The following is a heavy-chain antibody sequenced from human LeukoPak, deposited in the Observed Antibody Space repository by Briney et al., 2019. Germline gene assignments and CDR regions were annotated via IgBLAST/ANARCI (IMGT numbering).Heavy chain of an antibody. V-gene: IGHV3-23*01. Sequence: GGSLRLSCAASGFTFSSYAMSWVRQAPGRGLEWVSAISGSSGLTYYADSVKGRFTISRDNSKNTLFLQMNSLRAEDTAVYYCARRGESTSYGDYRFDYWGQGTLVTVSS. CDR1: GFTFSSYA. J-gene: IGHJ4*02. CDR2: ISGSSGLT. CDR3: ARRGESTSYGDYRFDY. D-gene: IGHD4-17*01.